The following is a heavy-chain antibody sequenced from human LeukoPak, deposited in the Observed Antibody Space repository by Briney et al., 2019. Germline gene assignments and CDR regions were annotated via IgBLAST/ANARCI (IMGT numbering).Heavy chain of an antibody. D-gene: IGHD5-18*01. CDR2: IFHSGST. V-gene: IGHV4-4*02. Sequence: SETLSLTCAVSGDSISSTNWWTWVRQPPGTGLEWIGEIFHSGSTNYNPSLKSRVSMSVDKSKNQFSLRLNSVTAADTAVYYCSRKDTPMIYFDCWGQGTLVTVSS. CDR1: GDSISSTNW. J-gene: IGHJ4*02. CDR3: SRKDTPMIYFDC.